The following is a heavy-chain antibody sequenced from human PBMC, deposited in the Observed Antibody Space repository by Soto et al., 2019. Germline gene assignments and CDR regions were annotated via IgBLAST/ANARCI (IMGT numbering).Heavy chain of an antibody. CDR2: ITPIFGTA. CDR3: ARGIYDYSNYDWLRHRYYFDY. J-gene: IGHJ4*02. D-gene: IGHD4-4*01. V-gene: IGHV1-69*13. Sequence: SVKVSCKASGGTFSSYAISWVRQAPGQGLEWMGGITPIFGTANYAQKFQGRVTITADESTSTAYMELSSLRSEDTAVYYCARGIYDYSNYDWLRHRYYFDYWRQGTLVTVSS. CDR1: GGTFSSYA.